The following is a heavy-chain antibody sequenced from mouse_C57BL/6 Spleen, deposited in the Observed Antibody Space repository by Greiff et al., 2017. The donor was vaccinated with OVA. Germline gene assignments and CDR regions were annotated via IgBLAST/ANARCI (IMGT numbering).Heavy chain of an antibody. CDR2: IDPEDGET. CDR1: GFNIKDYY. J-gene: IGHJ4*01. CDR3: ARSCDGNYAMDY. V-gene: IGHV14-2*01. Sequence: EVQLQQSGAELVKPGASVKLSCTASGFNIKDYYMHWVKQRTEQGLEWIGRIDPEDGETKYAPKCQGKATITADTSSNTAYLQLSSLTSEDTAVYYCARSCDGNYAMDYWGQGTSVTVSS. D-gene: IGHD2-13*01.